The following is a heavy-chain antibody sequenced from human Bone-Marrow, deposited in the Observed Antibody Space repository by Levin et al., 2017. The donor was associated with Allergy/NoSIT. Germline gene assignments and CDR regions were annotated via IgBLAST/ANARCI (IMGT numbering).Heavy chain of an antibody. CDR2: VYPVGST. CDR1: GASIKIHY. Sequence: SSETLSLTCNVSGASIKIHYWSWIRQPPGRQLEYIGRVYPVGSTNYHPSLKSRVTMSIDTSNNHFSLRLTSVTAADTAVYYCARSTYTSGWYGGGFFDFWGQGILVTVSS. J-gene: IGHJ4*02. V-gene: IGHV4-4*07. D-gene: IGHD6-19*01. CDR3: ARSTYTSGWYGGGFFDF.